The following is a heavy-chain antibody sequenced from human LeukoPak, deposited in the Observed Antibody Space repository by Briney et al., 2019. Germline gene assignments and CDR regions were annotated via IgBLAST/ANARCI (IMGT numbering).Heavy chain of an antibody. CDR2: INHSRST. Sequence: PSETLSLTCAVYGGSFSGYYWSWIRQPPGKGLEWIGEINHSRSTNYNPSLKSRVTISVDTSKNQFSLKLSSVTAADTAVYYCARGSPSSVAVDYWGQGTLVTVSS. D-gene: IGHD6-19*01. J-gene: IGHJ4*02. CDR1: GGSFSGYY. V-gene: IGHV4-34*01. CDR3: ARGSPSSVAVDY.